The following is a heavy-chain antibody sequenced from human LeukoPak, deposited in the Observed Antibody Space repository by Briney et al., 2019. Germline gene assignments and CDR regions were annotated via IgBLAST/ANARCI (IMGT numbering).Heavy chain of an antibody. CDR2: ISSSGSTI. CDR3: ARDPSSSWKGEFDY. J-gene: IGHJ4*02. Sequence: GGSMRLSCAASGFTFSDYYMSWIRQAPGKGLEWVSYISSSGSTIYYADSVKGRFTISRDNAKNSLYLQMNSLRAEDTAVYYCARDPSSSWKGEFDYWGQGTLVTVSS. D-gene: IGHD6-13*01. V-gene: IGHV3-11*04. CDR1: GFTFSDYY.